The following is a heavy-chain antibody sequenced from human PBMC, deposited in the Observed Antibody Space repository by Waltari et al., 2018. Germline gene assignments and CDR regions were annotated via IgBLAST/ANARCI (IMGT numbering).Heavy chain of an antibody. CDR3: ARRKGREGYYYYYGMDV. CDR1: GGSFSGYY. Sequence: QVQLQQWGAGLLKPSETLSLTCAVYGGSFSGYYWSWIRQPPGKGLEWIGEINHSGSTNYNPSLKSRVTISVDTSKNQFSLKLSFVTAADTALYYCARRKGREGYYYYYGMDVWGQGTTVTVSS. J-gene: IGHJ6*02. V-gene: IGHV4-34*01. CDR2: INHSGST.